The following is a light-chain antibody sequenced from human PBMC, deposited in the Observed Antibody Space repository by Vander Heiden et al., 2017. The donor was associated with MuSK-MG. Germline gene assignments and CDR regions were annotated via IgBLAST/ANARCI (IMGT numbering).Light chain of an antibody. CDR2: AAS. V-gene: IGKV1-9*01. CDR3: QQLNSYLPIT. J-gene: IGKJ5*01. Sequence: DIQLTQSPSFLSASVGDRVTISCRASQDISSYLAWYQQKPGKAPKLLIYAASTLHSGVPSRFSGSGYGTEFTLTISSRQPEDFATYYCQQLNSYLPITFGQGTRLEI. CDR1: QDISSY.